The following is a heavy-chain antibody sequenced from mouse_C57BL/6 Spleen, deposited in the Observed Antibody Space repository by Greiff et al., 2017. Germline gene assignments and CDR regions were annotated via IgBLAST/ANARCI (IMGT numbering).Heavy chain of an antibody. CDR2: ISSGGSYT. CDR1: GFTFSSHG. J-gene: IGHJ3*01. V-gene: IGHV5-6*01. CDR3: ARHPNWDEGAY. D-gene: IGHD4-1*01. Sequence: VQVVESGGDLVKPGGSMKLSCAASGFTFSSHGMSWVRQTPDKRLEWVATISSGGSYTYYPDSVKGRFTISRDNAKNTLYLQMSSLKSEDTAMYYCARHPNWDEGAYWGQGTLVTVSA.